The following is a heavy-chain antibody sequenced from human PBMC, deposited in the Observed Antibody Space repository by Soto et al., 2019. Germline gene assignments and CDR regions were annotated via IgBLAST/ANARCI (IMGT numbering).Heavy chain of an antibody. CDR3: ARMTTVTTLSPSATYYYYYYGMDV. V-gene: IGHV3-48*02. CDR2: ISSSSSTI. Sequence: PGGSLRLSCAASGFTFSSYSMNWVRQAPGKGLEWVSYISSSSSTIYYADSVKGRFTISRDNAKNSLYLQMNSLRDEDTAVYYCARMTTVTTLSPSATYYYYYYGMDVWGQGTTVTVSS. CDR1: GFTFSSYS. D-gene: IGHD4-17*01. J-gene: IGHJ6*02.